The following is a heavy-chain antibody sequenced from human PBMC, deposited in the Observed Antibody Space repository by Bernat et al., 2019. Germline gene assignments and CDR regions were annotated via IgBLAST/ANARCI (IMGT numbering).Heavy chain of an antibody. V-gene: IGHV3-23*01. Sequence: EVQLLESGGALVQPGGSLRLSCSGSGFTFSSYAMSWVRQAPGKGLAWVPVSSASDGSMFYANYVKGRFTISSDNPKNTLYLQMNSLRAEDTAVYYCAKRALAGYSSSWFVYNWFDPWGQGTLVTVSS. CDR1: GFTFSSYA. J-gene: IGHJ5*02. D-gene: IGHD6-13*01. CDR2: SSASDGSM. CDR3: AKRALAGYSSSWFVYNWFDP.